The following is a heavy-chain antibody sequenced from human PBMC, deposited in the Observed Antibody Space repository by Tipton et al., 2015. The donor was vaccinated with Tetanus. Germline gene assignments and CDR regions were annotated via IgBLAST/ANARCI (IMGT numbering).Heavy chain of an antibody. CDR2: VHYSGRT. J-gene: IGHJ4*02. CDR3: ARGTDDY. Sequence: TLSLTCTVSGDSVRSGDHDWNWIRQPPGKGLEWIGYVHYSGRTDKSPSLKSRVTLSIDKSKNQFSLKLSSVTAADTAVYYCARGTDDYWGQGTLVTVSS. V-gene: IGHV4-61*08. CDR1: GDSVRSGDHD. D-gene: IGHD2-2*01.